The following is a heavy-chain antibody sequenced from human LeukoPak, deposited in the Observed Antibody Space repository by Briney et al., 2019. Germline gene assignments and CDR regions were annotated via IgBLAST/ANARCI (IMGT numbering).Heavy chain of an antibody. V-gene: IGHV3-7*03. J-gene: IGHJ4*02. Sequence: GGSLRLSCAASGFTFSRHWMSWVRQAPGKGLEWVANVKQDGSEEFYVDSVKGRFTISRDNAKNSLYLQMNSLRAEDTALYYCAKGIRVWFGELLAPLLYWGQGTLVTVSS. D-gene: IGHD3-10*01. CDR1: GFTFSRHW. CDR2: VKQDGSEE. CDR3: AKGIRVWFGELLAPLLY.